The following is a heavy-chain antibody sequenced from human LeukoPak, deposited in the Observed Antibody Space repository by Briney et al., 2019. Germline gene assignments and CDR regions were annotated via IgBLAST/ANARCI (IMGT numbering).Heavy chain of an antibody. CDR2: ISGSGGST. D-gene: IGHD2-2*01. Sequence: PGRSLRLSCAASGFAFSSYAMHWVRQAPGKGLEWVSAISGSGGSTYYADSVKGRFTISRDNSKNTLYLQMNSLRAEDTAVYYCAKRTHCSSTSCPYDYWGQGTLVTVSS. CDR1: GFAFSSYA. CDR3: AKRTHCSSTSCPYDY. V-gene: IGHV3-23*01. J-gene: IGHJ4*02.